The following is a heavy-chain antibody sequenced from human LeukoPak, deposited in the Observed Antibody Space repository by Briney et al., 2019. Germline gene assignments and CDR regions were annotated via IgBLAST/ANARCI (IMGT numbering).Heavy chain of an antibody. Sequence: PSETLSLTCTVSGGSISSYYWSWIRQPPGKGLEWIGYIYYSGSTNYNPSLTSRVTISVDTSKNQFSLKLSSVTAADTAVYYCARDSSGWYYFDYWGQGTLVTVSP. V-gene: IGHV4-59*01. CDR1: GGSISSYY. CDR2: IYYSGST. D-gene: IGHD6-19*01. CDR3: ARDSSGWYYFDY. J-gene: IGHJ4*02.